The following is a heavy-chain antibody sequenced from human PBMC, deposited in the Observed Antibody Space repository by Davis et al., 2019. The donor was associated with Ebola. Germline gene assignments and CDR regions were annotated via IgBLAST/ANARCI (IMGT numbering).Heavy chain of an antibody. D-gene: IGHD4-17*01. J-gene: IGHJ4*02. Sequence: MPSETLSLTCTVSGGSISSSSYYWGWIRQPPGKGLEWIGSIYYSGSTNYNPSLKSRVTISVDTSKNQFSLKLSSVTAADTAVYYCARAHYGDRIDYWGQGTLVTVSS. CDR2: IYYSGST. CDR3: ARAHYGDRIDY. V-gene: IGHV4-39*07. CDR1: GGSISSSSYY.